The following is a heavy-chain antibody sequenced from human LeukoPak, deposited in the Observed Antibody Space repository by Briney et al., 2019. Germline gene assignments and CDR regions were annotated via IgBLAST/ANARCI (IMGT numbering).Heavy chain of an antibody. CDR2: ISYDGSNK. CDR3: AKERYCSSTSCRPDY. D-gene: IGHD2-2*01. CDR1: RFTFSSYG. V-gene: IGHV3-30*18. Sequence: PGGSLRLSCAASRFTFSSYGMHWVRQAPGKGLEWVAVISYDGSNKYYADSVKGRFTISRDNSKNTLYLQMNSLRAEDTAVYYCAKERYCSSTSCRPDYWGQGTLVTVSS. J-gene: IGHJ4*02.